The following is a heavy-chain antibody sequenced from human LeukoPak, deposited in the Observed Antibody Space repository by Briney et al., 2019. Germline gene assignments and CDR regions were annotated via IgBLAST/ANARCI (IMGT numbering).Heavy chain of an antibody. Sequence: PGGSLRLSCAASGFTFISYSMNWVRQAPGKGLEWVSYISGSSSTIYSADSVKGRFTISRDNAKNSLYLQMNSLGAEDTAVYYCARGRELDPWGQGTLVTVSS. CDR3: ARGRELDP. J-gene: IGHJ5*02. CDR1: GFTFISYS. CDR2: ISGSSSTI. V-gene: IGHV3-48*04.